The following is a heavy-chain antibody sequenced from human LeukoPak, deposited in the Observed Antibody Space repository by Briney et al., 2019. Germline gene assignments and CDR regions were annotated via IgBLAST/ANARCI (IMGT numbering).Heavy chain of an antibody. CDR3: ARGLTIVRGVIGILDY. D-gene: IGHD3-10*01. Sequence: SQTLSLTCAISGDSVSSNDAAWNWIRQPPSRGLGLLGRTYYRSKWYYDYAVSVKSRMTINPDTSTIQFSLQLNSVTPEDTALYYCARGLTIVRGVIGILDYWGQGTLVTVSS. J-gene: IGHJ4*02. CDR2: TYYRSKWYY. CDR1: GDSVSSNDAA. V-gene: IGHV6-1*01.